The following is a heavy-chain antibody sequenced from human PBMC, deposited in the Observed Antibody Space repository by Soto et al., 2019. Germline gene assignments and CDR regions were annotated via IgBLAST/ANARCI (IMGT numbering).Heavy chain of an antibody. J-gene: IGHJ6*02. CDR2: ISGSGGST. CDR1: GFAFSSYA. D-gene: IGHD3-3*01. Sequence: PGGALRLSCAASGFAFSSYAMSWVRQAPGKGLEWVSAISGSGGSTYYADSVKGRFTISRDNSKNTLYLQMNSLRAEDMAVYYCAKTTSGPSLVGLYYYGMDVWGQGTTVTSP. CDR3: AKTTSGPSLVGLYYYGMDV. V-gene: IGHV3-23*01.